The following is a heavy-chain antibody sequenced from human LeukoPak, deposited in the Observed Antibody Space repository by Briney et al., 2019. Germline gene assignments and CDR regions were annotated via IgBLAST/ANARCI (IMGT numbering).Heavy chain of an antibody. CDR3: ARLARPDYYYYYMDV. CDR1: GGSISSYY. Sequence: SETLSLTCTVSGGSISSYYWSWIRQPPGKGLEWIGYIYTSGSTNYNPSLKSRVTISVDTSKNQFSLKLSSVTAADTAVYYCARLARPDYYYYYMDVWGKGTTVTVSS. J-gene: IGHJ6*03. V-gene: IGHV4-4*09. D-gene: IGHD6-6*01. CDR2: IYTSGST.